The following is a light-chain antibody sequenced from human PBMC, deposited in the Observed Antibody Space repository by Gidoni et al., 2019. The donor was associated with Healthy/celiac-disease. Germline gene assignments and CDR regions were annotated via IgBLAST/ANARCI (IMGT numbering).Light chain of an antibody. V-gene: IGKV1-5*03. J-gene: IGKJ2*01. Sequence: IQMPSSPSTLSASVGDRVTITCRASQSISSWLAWYQQKPGKAPKLLIYKASSLESGVPSRFSGSGSGTEFTLTISSLQPDDFATYYCQQYNSYSPTFGQGTKLEIK. CDR1: QSISSW. CDR3: QQYNSYSPT. CDR2: KAS.